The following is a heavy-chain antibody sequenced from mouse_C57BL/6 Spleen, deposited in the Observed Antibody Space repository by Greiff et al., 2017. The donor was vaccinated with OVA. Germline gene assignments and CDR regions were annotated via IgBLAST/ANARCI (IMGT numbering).Heavy chain of an antibody. J-gene: IGHJ1*03. Sequence: QVQLQQSGAELVMPGASVKLSCKASGYTFTSYWMHWVKQRPGQGLEWIGEIDPSDSYTNYNQKFKGKSTLTVDKSSSTAYMQLSSLTSEDSAVYYCARRDGSSPLLNFDVWGTGTTVTVSS. V-gene: IGHV1-69*01. CDR1: GYTFTSYW. D-gene: IGHD1-1*01. CDR2: IDPSDSYT. CDR3: ARRDGSSPLLNFDV.